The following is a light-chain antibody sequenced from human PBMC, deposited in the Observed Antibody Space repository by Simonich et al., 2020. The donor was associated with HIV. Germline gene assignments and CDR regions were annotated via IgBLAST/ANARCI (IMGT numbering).Light chain of an antibody. CDR3: QQRSNWPLT. CDR1: QSVTDKY. Sequence: EIVLTQSPGTLSLSPGERPPLSFRASQSVTDKYLAWYEQKPGQAPRLLIYGASTRATGIPARFSGSWSGTDFTLTISSLEPEDFAVYYCQQRSNWPLTFGPGTKVDIK. V-gene: IGKV3D-20*02. J-gene: IGKJ3*01. CDR2: GAS.